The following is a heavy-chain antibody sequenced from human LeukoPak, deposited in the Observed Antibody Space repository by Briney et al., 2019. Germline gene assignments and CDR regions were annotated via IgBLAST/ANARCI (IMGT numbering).Heavy chain of an antibody. CDR1: GFTFSSYE. J-gene: IGHJ4*02. V-gene: IGHV3-48*03. Sequence: GGSLRLSCAASGFTFSSYEMNWVRQAPGKGLEWVSYISSSGSTIYYADSVKGRFTIPRDNSKNTLYLQMNSLRAEDTAVYYCAKDLPLWFGGQMPDYWGQGTLVTVSS. CDR3: AKDLPLWFGGQMPDY. D-gene: IGHD3-10*01. CDR2: ISSSGSTI.